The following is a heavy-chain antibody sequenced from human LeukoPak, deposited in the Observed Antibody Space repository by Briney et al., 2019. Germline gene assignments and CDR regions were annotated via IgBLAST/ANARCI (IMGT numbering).Heavy chain of an antibody. Sequence: PGKSLRLSCAASGLTFRSYGMHWVRQAPGKGLEWVAVISYDGSNKYYVDSVKGRFTISRDSSKNTLYLQMNSLRAEDTAVYYCAKESKETTRYYFDSWGQGTLVTVSS. J-gene: IGHJ4*02. V-gene: IGHV3-30*18. D-gene: IGHD4-11*01. CDR2: ISYDGSNK. CDR3: AKESKETTRYYFDS. CDR1: GLTFRSYG.